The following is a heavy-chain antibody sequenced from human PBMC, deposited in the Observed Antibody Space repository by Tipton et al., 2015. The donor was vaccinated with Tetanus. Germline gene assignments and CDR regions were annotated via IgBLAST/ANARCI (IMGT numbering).Heavy chain of an antibody. CDR2: VHYIGDT. J-gene: IGHJ4*02. V-gene: IGHV4-39*01. CDR1: GGSITSSDYF. CDR3: ARPTLRLVIDS. Sequence: TLSLTCTVSGGSITSSDYFWGWIRQPPGKGLEWIANVHYIGDTYYSPSLQSRVTISVDTSKNQFSLRLSSVTAADTAVYYCARPTLRLVIDSWGQGTLVTVSS. D-gene: IGHD6-6*01.